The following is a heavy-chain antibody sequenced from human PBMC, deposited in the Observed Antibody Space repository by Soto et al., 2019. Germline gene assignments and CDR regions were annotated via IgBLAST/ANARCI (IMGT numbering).Heavy chain of an antibody. CDR1: GGTFSSYT. D-gene: IGHD6-13*01. CDR3: ARVSGYSSSRGMRYFDY. V-gene: IGHV1-69*02. Sequence: GASVKVSCKASGGTFSSYTISWVRQAPGQGLEWMGRIIPILGIANYAQKFQGRVTITADKSTSTAYMELSSLRSEDTAVYYCARVSGYSSSRGMRYFDYWGQGTLVTVSS. J-gene: IGHJ4*02. CDR2: IIPILGIA.